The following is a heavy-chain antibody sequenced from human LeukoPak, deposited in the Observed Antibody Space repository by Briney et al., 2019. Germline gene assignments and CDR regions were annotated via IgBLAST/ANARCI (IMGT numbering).Heavy chain of an antibody. CDR1: GYSISSGYY. CDR2: IYHSGST. V-gene: IGHV4-38-2*01. J-gene: IGHJ6*03. CDR3: ARRPSYYDFWSGYLRDYYYYMDV. Sequence: PSETLSLTCAVSGYSISSGYYWGWIRPPPGKGLEWIGSIYHSGSTYYHPSLKIRLPISVDPSQNPFPLKLSSVTAADTAVYYCARRPSYYDFWSGYLRDYYYYMDVWGKGTTVTVSS. D-gene: IGHD3-3*01.